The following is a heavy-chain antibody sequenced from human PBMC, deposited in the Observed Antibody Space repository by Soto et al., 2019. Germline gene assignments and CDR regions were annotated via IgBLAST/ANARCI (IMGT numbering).Heavy chain of an antibody. D-gene: IGHD2-2*01. CDR1: GFTFSSYW. J-gene: IGHJ4*02. V-gene: IGHV3-7*01. Sequence: GGSLRLSCAASGFTFSSYWMSWVRQAPGKGLECLATINPDGSEKYHVDSVEGRFTISRDNANNSLYLQMNNLRADDTAVFYCAKFGGPYQFDSWGQGTLVTVSS. CDR2: INPDGSEK. CDR3: AKFGGPYQFDS.